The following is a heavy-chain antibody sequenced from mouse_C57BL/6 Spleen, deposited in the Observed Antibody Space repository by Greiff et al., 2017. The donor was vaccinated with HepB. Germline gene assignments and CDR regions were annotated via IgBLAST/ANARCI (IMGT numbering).Heavy chain of an antibody. CDR1: GFTFSDFY. V-gene: IGHV7-1*01. D-gene: IGHD1-1*01. CDR3: ARDDYDGSFAD. J-gene: IGHJ3*01. Sequence: EVMLVESGGGLVQSGRSLRLSCATSGFTFSDFYMEWVRQAPGKGLEWIAASRNKANDYTTEYSASVKGRFIVSRDTSQSILYLQMNALRAEDTAIYYYARDDYDGSFADWGQGTLVTVSA. CDR2: SRNKANDYTT.